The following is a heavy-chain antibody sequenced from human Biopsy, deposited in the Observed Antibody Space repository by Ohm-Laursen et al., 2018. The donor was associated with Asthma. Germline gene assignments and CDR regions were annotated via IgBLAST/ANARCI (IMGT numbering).Heavy chain of an antibody. CDR2: ITGSGGTT. CDR1: GFTFSSSA. Sequence: SLRLSCAASGFTFSSSAMSWARQAPGKGLERVSAITGSGGTTYYEDSVKGRFTISRDNSKNTLYLQMNSLRTEDTAVYYCAKRRGYSGHDNDYWGQGTLVIVSS. J-gene: IGHJ4*02. CDR3: AKRRGYSGHDNDY. D-gene: IGHD5-12*01. V-gene: IGHV3-23*01.